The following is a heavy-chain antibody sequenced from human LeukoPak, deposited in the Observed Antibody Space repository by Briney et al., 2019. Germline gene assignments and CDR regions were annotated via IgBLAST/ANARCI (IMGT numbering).Heavy chain of an antibody. CDR3: ARGVGFRXYVDX. CDR1: GFTFSSFE. CDR2: ISSGGSTI. D-gene: IGHD2-2*03. J-gene: IGHJ4*01. Sequence: GGSLRLSCAASGFTFSSFEMKWVRQAPGKGLEWVSYISSGGSTIYYADSVKGRFTISRDNAKNSLYLQMNSLRAEDTAVYYCARGVGFRXYVDXWXXXTLVTVS. V-gene: IGHV3-48*03.